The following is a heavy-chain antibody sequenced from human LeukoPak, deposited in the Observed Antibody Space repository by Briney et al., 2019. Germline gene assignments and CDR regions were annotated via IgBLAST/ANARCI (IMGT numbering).Heavy chain of an antibody. V-gene: IGHV3-7*03. CDR1: RFTFSSYW. CDR2: IKQDGSEK. Sequence: GGSLRLSCAVSRFTFSSYWMSWVRQAPGKGLEWVANIKQDGSEKYYEDSVKGRFTISRDNAKNSLYLQMNSLRAEDTAVYYCTRVVEQWLVGDWGQGTLVTVSS. J-gene: IGHJ4*02. CDR3: TRVVEQWLVGD. D-gene: IGHD6-19*01.